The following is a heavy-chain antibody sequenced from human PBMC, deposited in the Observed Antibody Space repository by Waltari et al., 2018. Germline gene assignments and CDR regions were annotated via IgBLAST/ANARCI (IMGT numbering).Heavy chain of an antibody. CDR2: IRRKAYWGQT. Sequence: EVQLVESGGGLVQPGRSLRLSCTASGFTFGDYAMSWVRQAPGKGLGWVGFIRRKAYWGQTEYAASVKGRFTISRYDSKSIAYLQMNSLKTEDTAVYYCTREAPDTAMVAYYYYYMDVWGKGTTVTVSS. D-gene: IGHD5-18*01. CDR3: TREAPDTAMVAYYYYYMDV. V-gene: IGHV3-49*04. CDR1: GFTFGDYA. J-gene: IGHJ6*03.